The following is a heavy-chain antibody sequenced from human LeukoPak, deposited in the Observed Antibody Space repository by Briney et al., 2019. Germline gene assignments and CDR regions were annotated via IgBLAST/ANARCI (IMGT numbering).Heavy chain of an antibody. CDR3: ANYYDSSGYYLT. CDR1: GFTFSSYA. J-gene: IGHJ4*02. D-gene: IGHD3-22*01. CDR2: ISYDGSNK. Sequence: GGSLRLSCAASGFTFSSYAMHWVRQAPGKGLEWVAVISYDGSNKYYADSVKGRFTISRDNSKNTLYLQMNSLRAEDTAVYYCANYYDSSGYYLTWGQGILVTVSS. V-gene: IGHV3-30-3*01.